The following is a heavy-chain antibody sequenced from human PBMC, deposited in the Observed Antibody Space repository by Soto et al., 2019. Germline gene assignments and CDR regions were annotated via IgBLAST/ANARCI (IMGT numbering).Heavy chain of an antibody. D-gene: IGHD3-10*01. V-gene: IGHV3-23*01. CDR3: AKDRDFLWFGEHNWFDP. CDR2: ISGSGGST. Sequence: GGSLRLSCAASGFTFSSYAMSWVRQAPGKGLEWVSAISGSGGSTYYADSVKGRFTISRDNSKNTLYLQMNSLRAEDTAVYYCAKDRDFLWFGEHNWFDPWGQGTLVTVSS. J-gene: IGHJ5*02. CDR1: GFTFSSYA.